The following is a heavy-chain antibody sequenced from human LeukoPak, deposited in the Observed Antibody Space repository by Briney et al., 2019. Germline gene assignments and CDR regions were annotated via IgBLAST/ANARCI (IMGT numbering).Heavy chain of an antibody. CDR3: TTTIYGSGKAGY. V-gene: IGHV3-73*01. CDR2: IRSSSNSYAT. Sequence: GGSLRLSCAASGFTFSDSAIHWVRQASGKGLEWVGRIRSSSNSYATEYAASLNGRFTISRDGSKNTAYLQVNSLKTEDTAVYYCTTTIYGSGKAGYWGQGTLVTVCS. CDR1: GFTFSDSA. D-gene: IGHD3-10*01. J-gene: IGHJ4*02.